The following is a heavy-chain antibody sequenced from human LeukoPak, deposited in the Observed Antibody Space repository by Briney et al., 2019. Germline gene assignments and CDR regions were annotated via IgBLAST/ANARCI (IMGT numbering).Heavy chain of an antibody. CDR1: GFTFSTHW. CDR2: IKQDGSDK. CDR3: ARVDFWSGYLAYGAFDM. D-gene: IGHD3-3*01. Sequence: GGSLRLSCAASGFTFSTHWMTWVRQAPGKGLEWVANIKQDGSDKYYVDSVKGRFSISRDNAENSLFLEMNSLRAEDTAVYYCARVDFWSGYLAYGAFDMWGQGTMVTVSS. V-gene: IGHV3-7*01. J-gene: IGHJ3*02.